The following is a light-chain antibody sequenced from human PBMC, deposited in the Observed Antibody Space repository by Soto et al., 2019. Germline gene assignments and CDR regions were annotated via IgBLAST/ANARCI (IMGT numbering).Light chain of an antibody. CDR3: QQYGRSPGLIT. CDR2: DAS. V-gene: IGKV3-20*01. J-gene: IGKJ3*01. CDR1: QSVSSTY. Sequence: EIVLTQSPGTLSLSPGERATLSCRASQSVSSTYLAWYQQKPGQAPRLLIYDASIRATGIPDRFSGSGSGTDFTLTISSLEPEDFAVYYCQQYGRSPGLITFGPGTKVDIK.